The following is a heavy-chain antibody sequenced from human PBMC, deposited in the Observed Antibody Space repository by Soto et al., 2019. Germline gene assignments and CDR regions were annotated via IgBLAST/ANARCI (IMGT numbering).Heavy chain of an antibody. J-gene: IGHJ4*02. CDR1: GFTFSSYA. Sequence: EVQLLESGGGLVQPGGSLRLSCAASGFTFSSYAMSWVRQAPGKGLEWVSAISGSGGSTYYADSVKGRFTISRDNSKNTLYLPMNSLRAEDTAVYYCAKDTPPVVAATTVFDYWGQGTLVTVSS. D-gene: IGHD2-15*01. V-gene: IGHV3-23*01. CDR2: ISGSGGST. CDR3: AKDTPPVVAATTVFDY.